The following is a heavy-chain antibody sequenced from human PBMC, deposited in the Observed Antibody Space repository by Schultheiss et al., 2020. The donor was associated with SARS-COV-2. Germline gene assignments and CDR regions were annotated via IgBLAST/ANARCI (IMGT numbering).Heavy chain of an antibody. CDR1: GFTFSSYA. Sequence: GESLKISCAASGFTFSSYAMSWVRQAPGKGLEWVSAISGSGGSTYYADSLKGRFTISRDNAKNSLFLQMNSLRAEDTAVYYCARAGNSGYDSGYYYGMDVWGQGTTVTVSS. J-gene: IGHJ6*02. CDR3: ARAGNSGYDSGYYYGMDV. CDR2: ISGSGGST. V-gene: IGHV3-23*01. D-gene: IGHD5-12*01.